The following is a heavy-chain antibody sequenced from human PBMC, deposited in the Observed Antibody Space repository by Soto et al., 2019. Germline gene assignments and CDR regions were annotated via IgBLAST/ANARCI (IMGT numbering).Heavy chain of an antibody. D-gene: IGHD6-19*01. J-gene: IGHJ4*02. CDR3: AREGKGIAVAGDFDY. CDR1: GFTFSYYY. Sequence: PGGSLRLSCAASGFTFSYYYMSWIRQAPGKGLEWVSYISSSSSYTNYADSVKGRFTISRDNAKNSLYLQMNSLRAEDTAVYYCAREGKGIAVAGDFDYWGQGTLVTVSS. V-gene: IGHV3-11*06. CDR2: ISSSSSYT.